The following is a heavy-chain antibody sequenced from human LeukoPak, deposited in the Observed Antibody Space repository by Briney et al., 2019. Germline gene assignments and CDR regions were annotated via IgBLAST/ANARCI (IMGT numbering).Heavy chain of an antibody. Sequence: ASETLSLTCAVYGGSFSGYYWSWIRQPPGKGLEWIGEINHSGSTNYNPSLKSRVTISVDTSKNQFSLKLSSVTAADTAVYYCAREPTIAAAGIDYWGQGTLVTVSS. CDR2: INHSGST. J-gene: IGHJ4*02. CDR1: GGSFSGYY. CDR3: AREPTIAAAGIDY. V-gene: IGHV4-34*01. D-gene: IGHD6-13*01.